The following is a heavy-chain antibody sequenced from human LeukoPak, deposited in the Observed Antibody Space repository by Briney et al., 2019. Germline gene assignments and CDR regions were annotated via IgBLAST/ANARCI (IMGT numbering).Heavy chain of an antibody. J-gene: IGHJ4*02. CDR2: IYASGGA. Sequence: GGSLRLSCVASGFDVNDNFMIWVRQAPGQGLEWISIIYASGGAYHSESVKGRFSAFRDTSKNTIFLQMNNLRADDTAMYYCVRRHDYWGQGTLVTVSS. V-gene: IGHV3-53*01. CDR1: GFDVNDNF. CDR3: VRRHDY.